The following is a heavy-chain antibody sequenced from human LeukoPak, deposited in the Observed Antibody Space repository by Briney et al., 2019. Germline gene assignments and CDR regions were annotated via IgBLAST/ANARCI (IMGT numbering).Heavy chain of an antibody. CDR3: ARASTVVVVAATPYFDY. CDR2: IKQDGSEK. V-gene: IGHV3-7*01. Sequence: GGSLRLSCAASGFTFSSYWMSWVRQAPGKGLEWVANIKQDGSEKYYVDSVKGRFTISRDNAKNSLYLQMNSLRAEDTAVYYCARASTVVVVAATPYFDYWGQGTLVTVSS. CDR1: GFTFSSYW. J-gene: IGHJ4*02. D-gene: IGHD2-15*01.